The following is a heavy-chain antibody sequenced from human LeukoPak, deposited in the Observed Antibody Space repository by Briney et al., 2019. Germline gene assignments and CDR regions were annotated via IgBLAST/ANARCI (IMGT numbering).Heavy chain of an antibody. CDR1: GYSFTSYG. Sequence: ASVKISCKASGYSFTSYGISWVRQAPGQGLEWMGWINPNSGGTNYAQKFQGRVIMTRDTSISTAYIELSRLRSDDTAVYYCARDLDGSSGCDYWGQGTLVTVSS. D-gene: IGHD6-13*01. CDR2: INPNSGGT. J-gene: IGHJ4*02. CDR3: ARDLDGSSGCDY. V-gene: IGHV1-2*02.